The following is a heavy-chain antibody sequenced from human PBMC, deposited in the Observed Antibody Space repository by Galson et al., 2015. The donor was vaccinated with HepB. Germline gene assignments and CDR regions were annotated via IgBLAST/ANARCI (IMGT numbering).Heavy chain of an antibody. CDR3: ARDRLGYCSSTSCSRGGYFDL. Sequence: SLRLSCAASGFTVSSNYMSWVRQAPGKGLEWVSVIYSGGSTYYADSVKGRFTISRHNSKNTLYLQMNSLRAEDTAVYYCARDRLGYCSSTSCSRGGYFDLWGRGTLVTVSS. J-gene: IGHJ2*01. D-gene: IGHD2-2*01. CDR1: GFTVSSNY. CDR2: IYSGGST. V-gene: IGHV3-53*04.